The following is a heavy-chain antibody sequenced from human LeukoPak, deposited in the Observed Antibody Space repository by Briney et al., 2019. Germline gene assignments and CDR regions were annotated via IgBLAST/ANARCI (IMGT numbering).Heavy chain of an antibody. Sequence: GGSLRLSCAGSGFTLSNYAMSWVRQAPGKGLEWVSVISGSGGSTYYADSVKGRFTISRDISKNTLYLQMNSLRAEDTAVYYCASKPYPTFDYWGQGTLVTVSS. J-gene: IGHJ4*02. CDR3: ASKPYPTFDY. CDR1: GFTLSNYA. D-gene: IGHD1-14*01. V-gene: IGHV3-23*01. CDR2: ISGSGGST.